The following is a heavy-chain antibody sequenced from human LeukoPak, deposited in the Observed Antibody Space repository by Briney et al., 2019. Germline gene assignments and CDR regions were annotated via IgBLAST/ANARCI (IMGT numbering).Heavy chain of an antibody. D-gene: IGHD3-22*01. V-gene: IGHV3-30-3*01. CDR3: ARDGILYYYDCSGLQPWFDP. CDR1: GFTFSSYA. Sequence: PGRSLRLSCAASGFTFSSYAMHWVRQAPGKGLEWVAVISYDGSNKYYADSVKGRFTISRDNSKNTLYLQMNSLRAEDTAVYYCARDGILYYYDCSGLQPWFDPWGQGTLVTVSS. J-gene: IGHJ5*02. CDR2: ISYDGSNK.